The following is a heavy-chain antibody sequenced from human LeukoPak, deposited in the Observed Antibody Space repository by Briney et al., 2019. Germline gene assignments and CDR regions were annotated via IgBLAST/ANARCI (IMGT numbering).Heavy chain of an antibody. V-gene: IGHV3-15*01. CDR3: TTDFTLSIAEDLQVDY. J-gene: IGHJ4*02. CDR1: GFTFSNAW. D-gene: IGHD6-6*01. CDR2: IKSKTDGGTT. Sequence: PGGSLRLSCAASGFTFSNAWMSWVRQAPGKGLEWVGRIKSKTDGGTTDYAAPVKGRFTISRDDSKNTLYLQMNSLKTEDTAVYYCTTDFTLSIAEDLQVDYWGQGTLVTVSS.